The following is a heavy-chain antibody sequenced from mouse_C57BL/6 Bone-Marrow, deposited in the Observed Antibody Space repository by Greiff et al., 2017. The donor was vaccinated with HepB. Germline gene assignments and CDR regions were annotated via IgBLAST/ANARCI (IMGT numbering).Heavy chain of an antibody. CDR3: TRGITTVVPDY. CDR1: GYTFTSYW. CDR2: IYPGNSDT. V-gene: IGHV1-5*01. Sequence: EVQLQQSGTVLARPGASVKMSCKTSGYTFTSYWMHWVKQRPGQGLEWIGAIYPGNSDTSYNQKFKGKAKLTAVTSASTAYMELRSLTNEDSAVYYCTRGITTVVPDYWGQGTTLTVSS. D-gene: IGHD1-1*01. J-gene: IGHJ2*01.